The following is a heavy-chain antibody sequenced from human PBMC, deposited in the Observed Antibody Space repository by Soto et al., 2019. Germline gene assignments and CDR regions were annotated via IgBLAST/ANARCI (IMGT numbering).Heavy chain of an antibody. J-gene: IGHJ4*02. Sequence: LRLSCAASGFTFSSYAMSWVRQAPGKGLEWVSAISGSGGSTYYADSVKGRFTISRDNSKNTLYLQMNSLRAEDTAVYYCAKSRRGYEAFDYWGQGTLVTVSS. CDR3: AKSRRGYEAFDY. D-gene: IGHD5-18*01. CDR1: GFTFSSYA. V-gene: IGHV3-23*01. CDR2: ISGSGGST.